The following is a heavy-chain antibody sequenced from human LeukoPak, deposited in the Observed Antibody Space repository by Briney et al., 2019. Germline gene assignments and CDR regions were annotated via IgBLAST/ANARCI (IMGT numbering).Heavy chain of an antibody. CDR3: ARDPTPITPPDY. Sequence: GASVKVSCKASGYTFTSYYMHWVRQAPGQGLEWMGIVDPSGGSTSYAQKFQGRVTMTRDTSTSTVYMELSSLRSEDTAVYYCARDPTPITPPDYWGQGTLVTVSS. V-gene: IGHV1-46*01. J-gene: IGHJ4*02. CDR1: GYTFTSYY. CDR2: VDPSGGST. D-gene: IGHD3-10*01.